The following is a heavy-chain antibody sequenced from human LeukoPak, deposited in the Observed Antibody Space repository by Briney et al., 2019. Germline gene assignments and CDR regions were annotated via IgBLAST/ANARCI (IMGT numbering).Heavy chain of an antibody. Sequence: NHGESLQISCKGSGYSFTSYWIGWVRQMPGKGLEWMGIIYPGDSDTSYSPSFQGQVTISADKSISTAYLQWSSLKASDTAMYYCARLFRGSYGYYFDYWGQGTLVTVSS. J-gene: IGHJ4*02. CDR1: GYSFTSYW. D-gene: IGHD5-18*01. V-gene: IGHV5-51*01. CDR3: ARLFRGSYGYYFDY. CDR2: IYPGDSDT.